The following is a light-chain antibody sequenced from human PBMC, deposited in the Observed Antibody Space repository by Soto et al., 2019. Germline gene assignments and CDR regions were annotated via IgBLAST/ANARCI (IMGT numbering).Light chain of an antibody. CDR2: SNN. Sequence: QSVLTQPPSASGTPGQRMTISCSGSSSNIGSHTVNWHQQVPGTAPKLLIYSNNERPSGVPDRFSGSKSGTSASLAISGLQSGDEADYYCAAWDDSLNGVIFGGGTK. V-gene: IGLV1-44*01. CDR1: SSNIGSHT. CDR3: AAWDDSLNGVI. J-gene: IGLJ2*01.